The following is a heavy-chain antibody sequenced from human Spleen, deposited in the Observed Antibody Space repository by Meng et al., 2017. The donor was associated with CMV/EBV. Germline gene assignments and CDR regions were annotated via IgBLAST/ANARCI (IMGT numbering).Heavy chain of an antibody. V-gene: IGHV3-30*02. D-gene: IGHD6-13*01. CDR2: IQYDGSNR. CDR3: AKGGYTSNSDFDY. Sequence: ASGFTFSGYGFHWVRQAPGKGLEWVTFIQYDGSNRYYADSVKGRFTISRDNSKNTLYVQMSSLRAEDTAVYYCAKGGYTSNSDFDYWGQGTLVTVSS. J-gene: IGHJ4*02. CDR1: GFTFSGYG.